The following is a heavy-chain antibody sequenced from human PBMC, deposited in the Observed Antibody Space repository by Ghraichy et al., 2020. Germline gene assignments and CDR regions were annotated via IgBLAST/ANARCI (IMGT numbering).Heavy chain of an antibody. CDR2: INPNSGGT. CDR3: ARFCGGDCYPEGRPKKEVDY. D-gene: IGHD2-21*01. J-gene: IGHJ4*02. Sequence: ASVKVSCKASGYTFTGYYMHWVRQAPGQGLEWMGRINPNSGGTNYAQKFQGRVTMTRDTSISTAYMELSRLRSDDTAVYYCARFCGGDCYPEGRPKKEVDYWGQGTLVTVSS. CDR1: GYTFTGYY. V-gene: IGHV1-2*06.